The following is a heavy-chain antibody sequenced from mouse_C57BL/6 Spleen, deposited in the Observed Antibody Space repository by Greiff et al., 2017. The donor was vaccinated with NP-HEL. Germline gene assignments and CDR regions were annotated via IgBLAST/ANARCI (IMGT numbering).Heavy chain of an antibody. Sequence: QVQLQQPGAELVMPGASVKLSCKASGYTFTSYWMHWVKQRPGQGLEWIGEIDPSDSYTNYNQKFKGKSTLTVDKSSSTAYMQLSSLTSEDSAVYYCARTGVRYWYFDVWGTGTTVTVSS. CDR1: GYTFTSYW. D-gene: IGHD6-1*01. CDR2: IDPSDSYT. J-gene: IGHJ1*03. CDR3: ARTGVRYWYFDV. V-gene: IGHV1-69*01.